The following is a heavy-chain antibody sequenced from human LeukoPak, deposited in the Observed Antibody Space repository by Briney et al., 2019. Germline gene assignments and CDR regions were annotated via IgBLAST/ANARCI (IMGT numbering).Heavy chain of an antibody. CDR2: IYYSGST. J-gene: IGHJ6*03. V-gene: IGHV4-59*08. Sequence: SETLSLTCTVSGGSISSYYWSWIRQPPGKGLEWIGYIYYSGSTNYNPSLKSRVTISVDTSKNQFSLKLSSVTAADTAVYYCPRHPAYDSSGYRPYYYYYYMDVWGKGTTVTVSS. D-gene: IGHD3-22*01. CDR3: PRHPAYDSSGYRPYYYYYYMDV. CDR1: GGSISSYY.